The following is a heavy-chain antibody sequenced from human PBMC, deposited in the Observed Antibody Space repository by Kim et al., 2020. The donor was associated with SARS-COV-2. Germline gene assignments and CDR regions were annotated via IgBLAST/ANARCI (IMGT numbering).Heavy chain of an antibody. D-gene: IGHD4-4*01. J-gene: IGHJ1*01. V-gene: IGHV4-59*13. CDR1: GGSISSYY. Sequence: SETLSLTCTVSGGSISSYYWSWIRQPPGKGLEWIGYIYYSGSTNYNPSLKSRVTISVDTSKNQYSLKLSSVTAADAAVYYCAREGFDDYSTLPSWRYFQHWGQGTLVTVSS. CDR2: IYYSGST. CDR3: AREGFDDYSTLPSWRYFQH.